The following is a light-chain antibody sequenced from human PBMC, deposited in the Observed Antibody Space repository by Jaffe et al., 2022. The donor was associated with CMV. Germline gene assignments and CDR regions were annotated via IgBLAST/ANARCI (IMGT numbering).Light chain of an antibody. CDR3: QQSYTTPLT. CDR1: QTISSY. Sequence: DIQMTQSPSSLSASVGDRVTITCRASQTISSYLHWYQQKPGKAPKLLIYAASSLQSGVPSRFSGSGSGTDFTLTISTLQPEDSATYYCQQSYTTPLTFGGGTKVEI. V-gene: IGKV1-39*01. CDR2: AAS. J-gene: IGKJ4*01.